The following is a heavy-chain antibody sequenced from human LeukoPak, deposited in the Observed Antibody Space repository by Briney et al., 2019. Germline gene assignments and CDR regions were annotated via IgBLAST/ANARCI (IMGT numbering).Heavy chain of an antibody. Sequence: SETLSLTCTVSGESISGFYWNWIRQPPGKGLEWIGYIYYSGSTNYNPSLKSRVTISVDTSKNQFSLKLSSVTAADTAVYYCASRGAVVPAARGAFDIWGQGTMVTVSS. V-gene: IGHV4-59*12. CDR3: ASRGAVVPAARGAFDI. J-gene: IGHJ3*02. CDR1: GESISGFY. CDR2: IYYSGST. D-gene: IGHD2-2*01.